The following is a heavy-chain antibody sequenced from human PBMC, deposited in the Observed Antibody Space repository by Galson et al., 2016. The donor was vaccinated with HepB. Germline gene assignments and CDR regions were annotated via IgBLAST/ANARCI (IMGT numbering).Heavy chain of an antibody. Sequence: SLRLSCAASGFSFSHAWMHWVRQAPGKGLEWVGRIKSKTDGGTTDYAAPVKGRFAISRDNSKDTLYLQMNRLKTEDTGVHYCTVAASYDFWSGYYMLDPWGQGTLVTVSS. CDR1: GFSFSHAW. CDR2: IKSKTDGGTT. V-gene: IGHV3-15*07. D-gene: IGHD3-3*01. CDR3: TVAASYDFWSGYYMLDP. J-gene: IGHJ5*02.